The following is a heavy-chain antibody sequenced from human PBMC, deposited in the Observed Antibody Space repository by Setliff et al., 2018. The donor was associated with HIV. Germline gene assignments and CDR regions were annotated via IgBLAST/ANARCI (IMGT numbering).Heavy chain of an antibody. CDR2: ISDDGNDK. CDR3: ARRPFFRKAAAPPVGSHFDY. CDR1: RFTFNSFG. J-gene: IGHJ4*02. Sequence: SLRLSCATSRFTFNSFGLHWMRQAPGKGLEWVAAISDDGNDKYYADSVKGRFTISRDTSKNTLHLHMNSLRAEDTAVYYCARRPFFRKAAAPPVGSHFDYWGQGTLVTVSS. V-gene: IGHV3-30*03. D-gene: IGHD6-13*01.